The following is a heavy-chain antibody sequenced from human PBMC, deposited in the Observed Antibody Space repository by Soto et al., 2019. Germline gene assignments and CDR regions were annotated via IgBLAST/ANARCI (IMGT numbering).Heavy chain of an antibody. J-gene: IGHJ5*02. V-gene: IGHV2-5*02. D-gene: IGHD4-17*01. CDR1: GFSLSTSGVG. CDR2: IYWDDDK. Sequence: QITLKESGPTLVKPTQTLTLTCTFSGFSLSTSGVGVGWIRQPPGKALEWLALIYWDDDKRYSPSLKSRLTITKDTSKNQVVRTMTNTDPVDTATYYCAHRRNGGEWGWFDPWGQGTLVTVSS. CDR3: AHRRNGGEWGWFDP.